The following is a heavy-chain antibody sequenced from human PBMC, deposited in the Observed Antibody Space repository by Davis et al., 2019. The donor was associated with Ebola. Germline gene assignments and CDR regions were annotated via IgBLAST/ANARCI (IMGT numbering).Heavy chain of an antibody. CDR2: IYPGDSDT. Sequence: GESLKISCKGSGYSFTSYWIGWVRQMPGKGLEWMGIIYPGDSDTRYSPSFQGQVTISADKSISTAYLQWSSLKASDTAMYYCARDKPSTGIAAAGTDAFDIWGQGTMVTVSS. CDR1: GYSFTSYW. V-gene: IGHV5-51*01. D-gene: IGHD6-13*01. J-gene: IGHJ3*02. CDR3: ARDKPSTGIAAAGTDAFDI.